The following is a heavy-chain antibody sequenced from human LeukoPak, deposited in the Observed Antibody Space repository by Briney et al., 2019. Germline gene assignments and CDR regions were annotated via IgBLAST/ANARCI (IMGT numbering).Heavy chain of an antibody. CDR3: ARSRDPLTKRWLQSIYYYGMDV. D-gene: IGHD5-24*01. CDR2: IIPILGIA. J-gene: IGHJ6*02. V-gene: IGHV1-69*04. Sequence: SVKVSCKASGGTFSSYAISWVRQAPGQGLEWMGRIIPILGIANYAQKFQGRVTITADKSTSTAYMELSSLRSEDTAVYYCARSRDPLTKRWLQSIYYYGMDVWGQGTTVTVSS. CDR1: GGTFSSYA.